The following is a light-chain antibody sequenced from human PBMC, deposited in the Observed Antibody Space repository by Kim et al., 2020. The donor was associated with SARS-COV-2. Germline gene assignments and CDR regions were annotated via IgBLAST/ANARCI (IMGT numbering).Light chain of an antibody. CDR2: DVN. Sequence: QSALTQPRSVSGSPGQSVTISCTGTSSDVGHYNYVAWYQHHPGKAPKLMIYDVNKRPSGVPDRFSGSKSGNTASLTISGLQAEDEADYYCCSYAGSYTFVFGGGTQLTVL. J-gene: IGLJ2*01. CDR1: SSDVGHYNY. V-gene: IGLV2-11*01. CDR3: CSYAGSYTFV.